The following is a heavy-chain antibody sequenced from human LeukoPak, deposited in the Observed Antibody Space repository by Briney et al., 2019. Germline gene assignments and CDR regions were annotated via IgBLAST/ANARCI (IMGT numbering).Heavy chain of an antibody. CDR3: AVGGGY. Sequence: GGSLTLFCAASGFTLSTYEMNWARQAPGKGLEWFLYISSSGTTIYYADSVGGRFTISGDNAKNSLFLQMTSLGAEDTAVYYCAVGGGYWGQGTLVTVSS. V-gene: IGHV3-48*03. J-gene: IGHJ4*02. CDR2: ISSSGTTI. CDR1: GFTLSTYE. D-gene: IGHD3-16*01.